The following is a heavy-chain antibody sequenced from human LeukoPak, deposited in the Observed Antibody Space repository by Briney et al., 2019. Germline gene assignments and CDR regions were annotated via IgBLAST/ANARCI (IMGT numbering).Heavy chain of an antibody. CDR2: IYTSGST. CDR3: ARIAAESYYFDY. Sequence: SETLSLTCTVSGGSISSYYWSWIRQPPGKGLEWIGYIYTSGSTNYNPSLKSRVTISVDTSKNQFSLKLSSVTAADTAVYYCARIAAESYYFDYWGQGTLVTVSS. CDR1: GGSISSYY. D-gene: IGHD6-13*01. V-gene: IGHV4-4*09. J-gene: IGHJ4*02.